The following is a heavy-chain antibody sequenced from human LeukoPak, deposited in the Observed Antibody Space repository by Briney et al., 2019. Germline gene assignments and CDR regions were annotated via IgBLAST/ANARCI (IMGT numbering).Heavy chain of an antibody. CDR3: AREGRRYCSSTSCYLGY. D-gene: IGHD2-2*01. V-gene: IGHV1-18*01. Sequence: ASVKVSCKASGYTFTSYGISWVRQALGQGLEWMGWISAYNGNTNYAQKLQGRVTMSTDTSTSTAYMELRSLRSDDTAVYYCAREGRRYCSSTSCYLGYWGQGTLVTVSS. J-gene: IGHJ4*02. CDR2: ISAYNGNT. CDR1: GYTFTSYG.